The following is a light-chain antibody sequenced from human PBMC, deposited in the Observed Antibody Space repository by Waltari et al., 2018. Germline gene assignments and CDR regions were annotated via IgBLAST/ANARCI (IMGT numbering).Light chain of an antibody. Sequence: DTQMTQSPSSLSASVGDRVTIRCRASQNINNHLHWYQQKPGKGPKHLIASASTVQDGGSSRFSGSGSGTYFTLTINNLQPEDLGTYYCQQNSAGPPTFGQGTKVEIK. CDR1: QNINNH. V-gene: IGKV1-39*01. J-gene: IGKJ1*01. CDR3: QQNSAGPPT. CDR2: SAS.